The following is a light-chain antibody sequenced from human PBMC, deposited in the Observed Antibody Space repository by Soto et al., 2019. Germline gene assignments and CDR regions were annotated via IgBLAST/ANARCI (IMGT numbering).Light chain of an antibody. CDR1: SSDVGGYKY. V-gene: IGLV2-14*01. CDR3: SSFTSSITYV. CDR2: EVS. Sequence: ALAQPASVSGSPGQSITISCTGTSSDVGGYKYVSWYQQQPGRAPKLILYEVSNRPSGVAHRFSGSKSGNTASLTISGLQAEDEADYYCSSFTSSITYVFGTGTKVTVL. J-gene: IGLJ1*01.